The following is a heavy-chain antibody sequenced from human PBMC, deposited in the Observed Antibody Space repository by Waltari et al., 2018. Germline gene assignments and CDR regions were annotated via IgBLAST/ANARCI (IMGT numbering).Heavy chain of an antibody. D-gene: IGHD1-1*01. CDR3: ARAGHPNS. Sequence: EVYLEQSGGGLVQPGGSLKLSCAASGVTIDSNYMNGIRQAPGKGLQWISGIFADGTTHYADSGRGRFAISRDTSENTLYLQLSSLRADDSGFYYCARAGHPNSWGQGALVTVAS. CDR1: GVTIDSNY. J-gene: IGHJ1*01. CDR2: IFADGTT. V-gene: IGHV3-66*02.